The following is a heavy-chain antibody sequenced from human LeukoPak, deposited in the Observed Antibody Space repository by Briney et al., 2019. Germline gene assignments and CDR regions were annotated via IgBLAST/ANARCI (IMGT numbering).Heavy chain of an antibody. CDR2: MSSDGSDQ. Sequence: PGRSLRLSCAASGFTFSSYPVDWVRQAPDKGLEWVAVMSSDGSDQYYSDSVRGRFTISRDITKKTLYLQMNDLRAEDTAVYYCAGADDIWSGYSDYWGQGTLVTVSS. CDR1: GFTFSSYP. D-gene: IGHD3-3*01. CDR3: AGADDIWSGYSDY. J-gene: IGHJ4*02. V-gene: IGHV3-30*04.